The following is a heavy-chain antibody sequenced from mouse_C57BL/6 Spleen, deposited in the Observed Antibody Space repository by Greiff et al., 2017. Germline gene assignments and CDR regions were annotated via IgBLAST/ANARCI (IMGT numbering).Heavy chain of an antibody. J-gene: IGHJ4*01. D-gene: IGHD4-1*01. CDR2: ISNLAYSI. Sequence: EVNLVESGGGLVQPGGSLKLSCAASGFTFSDYGMAWVRQAPRKGPEWVAFISNLAYSIYDADTVTGRFTISRENAKNTLYLEMSSLRSEDTAMYYCARPTGTGAMDYWGQGTSVTVSS. V-gene: IGHV5-15*01. CDR1: GFTFSDYG. CDR3: ARPTGTGAMDY.